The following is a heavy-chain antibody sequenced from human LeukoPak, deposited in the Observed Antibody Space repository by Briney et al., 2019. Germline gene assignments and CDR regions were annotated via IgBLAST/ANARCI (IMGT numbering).Heavy chain of an antibody. CDR2: ISAYNGNT. D-gene: IGHD6-13*01. Sequence: GASVKVSCKASGYTFTSYGISWVRQAPGQGLEWMGWISAYNGNTNYAQKLQGRVTMTTDTSTSTAYMELRSLRSDDTAVYYCARDTEYSSSRYPLDYWGQGTLVTVSS. CDR3: ARDTEYSSSRYPLDY. V-gene: IGHV1-18*01. CDR1: GYTFTSYG. J-gene: IGHJ4*02.